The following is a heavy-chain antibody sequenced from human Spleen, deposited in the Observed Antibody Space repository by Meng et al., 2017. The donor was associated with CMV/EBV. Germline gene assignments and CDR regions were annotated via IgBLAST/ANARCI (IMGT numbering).Heavy chain of an antibody. CDR3: ARTRRQQLLHGWFDP. CDR2: ISYGGSRE. D-gene: IGHD5-24*01. V-gene: IGHV3-30*04. Sequence: SRVTCSTVPIHWVRQAPGKGLGWLALISYGGSREYYADSVKGRFSISRDNSNNTAHLLMNRLRIEDTGVYYCARTRRQQLLHGWFDPWGQGTLVTVSS. J-gene: IGHJ5*02. CDR1: RVTCSTVP.